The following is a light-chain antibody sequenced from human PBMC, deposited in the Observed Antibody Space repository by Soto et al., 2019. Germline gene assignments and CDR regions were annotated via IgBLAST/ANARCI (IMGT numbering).Light chain of an antibody. CDR1: KGINFY. CDR3: QQLNSYPS. CDR2: AAS. J-gene: IGKJ5*01. V-gene: IGKV1-9*01. Sequence: DIRFTQSASFLSASVGDRVTITCRASKGINFYLAWYQHKPGKAPTLLIYAASTLQSGVPSRFSGSGSGTEFTLTISSLQPEDFATYYCQQLNSYPSFGQGTRLEIK.